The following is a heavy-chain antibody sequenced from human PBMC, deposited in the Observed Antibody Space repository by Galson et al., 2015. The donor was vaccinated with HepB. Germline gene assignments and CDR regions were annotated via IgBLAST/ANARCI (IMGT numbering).Heavy chain of an antibody. Sequence: SVKVSCKASGYTFTSYGISWVRQAPGQGLEWMGWISAYNGNTNYAQKLQGRVTMTTDTSTSTAYMELRSLRSDDTAVYYCASWTQGYGSVPFEAFDIWGQGTMVTVSS. CDR3: ASWTQGYGSVPFEAFDI. J-gene: IGHJ3*02. CDR1: GYTFTSYG. CDR2: ISAYNGNT. V-gene: IGHV1-18*01. D-gene: IGHD3-10*01.